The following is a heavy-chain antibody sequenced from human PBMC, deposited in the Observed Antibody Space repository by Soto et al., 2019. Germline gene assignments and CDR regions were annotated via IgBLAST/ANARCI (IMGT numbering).Heavy chain of an antibody. J-gene: IGHJ6*02. CDR1: GGTFNRYA. CDR2: IIPIFGIG. V-gene: IGHV1-69*01. Sequence: QVQLVQSGAEVKKPGSSVKVSCKASGGTFNRYAISWVRQAPGQGLEWMGGIIPIFGIGNDAQRFQGRVTITAEESTGTAYMELSSLRSEDKGVYYCARSSITLFGVVSIPPHYYSARDVWGQGNKVTVYS. CDR3: ARSSITLFGVVSIPPHYYSARDV. D-gene: IGHD3-3*01.